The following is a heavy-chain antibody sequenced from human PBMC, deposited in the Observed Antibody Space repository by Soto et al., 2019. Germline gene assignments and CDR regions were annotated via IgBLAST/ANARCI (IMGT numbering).Heavy chain of an antibody. J-gene: IGHJ5*02. Sequence: PSETLSLTCAVFGGSYSGYHWSWIRQPPGKGLEWIGEINHSGSTNYNPSLKSRVTISEDTSKNQFSLKLSSVTAADTAVYYCARSRLQGGAFDPWGQGTLVTVSS. D-gene: IGHD4-4*01. CDR2: INHSGST. CDR3: ARSRLQGGAFDP. CDR1: GGSYSGYH. V-gene: IGHV4-34*01.